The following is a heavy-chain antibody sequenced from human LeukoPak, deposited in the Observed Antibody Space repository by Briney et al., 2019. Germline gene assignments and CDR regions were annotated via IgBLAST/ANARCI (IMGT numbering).Heavy chain of an antibody. CDR3: ARGREDCSSTSCYGEFDP. CDR2: IYYSGST. CDR1: GGSISSYY. Sequence: PTETLSLTCTVSGGSISSYYWSWIRQPPGKGLEWIGYIYYSGSTNYNPYLKSRVTISVDTSKNQFSLNLSSVIAADTAVYYCARGREDCSSTSCYGEFDPWGQGTLVTVSS. V-gene: IGHV4-59*01. D-gene: IGHD2-2*01. J-gene: IGHJ5*02.